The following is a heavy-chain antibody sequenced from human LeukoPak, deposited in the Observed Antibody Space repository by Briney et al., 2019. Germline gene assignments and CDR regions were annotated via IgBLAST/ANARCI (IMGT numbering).Heavy chain of an antibody. D-gene: IGHD3-3*01. J-gene: IGHJ4*02. Sequence: ASVKVSCKASGYTLTSYGISWVRQAPGQGLEWMGWISAYNGNTNYAQKLQGRVTMTTDTSTSTAYMELRSLRSDDTAVYYCARAYDFWSGCMSSFDNWGQGTLVTVSS. V-gene: IGHV1-18*01. CDR2: ISAYNGNT. CDR3: ARAYDFWSGCMSSFDN. CDR1: GYTLTSYG.